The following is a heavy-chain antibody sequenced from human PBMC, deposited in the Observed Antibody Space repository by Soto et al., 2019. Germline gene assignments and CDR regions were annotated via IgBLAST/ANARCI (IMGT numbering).Heavy chain of an antibody. J-gene: IGHJ6*03. V-gene: IGHV3-53*04. CDR2: IYSGGST. Sequence: GGSLRLSCAASGFTVSSNYMSWVRQAPGKGLEWVSVIYSGGSTYYADSVKGRFTISRHNSKNTLYLQMNSLRAEDTAVYYCARVAATLSYYYYYYMDVWGKGTTVTVSS. CDR3: ARVAATLSYYYYYYMDV. D-gene: IGHD2-15*01. CDR1: GFTVSSNY.